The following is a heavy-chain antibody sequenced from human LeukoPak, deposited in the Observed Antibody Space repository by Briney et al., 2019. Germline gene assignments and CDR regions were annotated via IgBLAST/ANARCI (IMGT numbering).Heavy chain of an antibody. CDR1: GGSISSDSYC. J-gene: IGHJ4*02. V-gene: IGHV4-39*01. D-gene: IGHD6-19*01. CDR3: ASLAVAGLSEGY. CDR2: IYYSGST. Sequence: SETLSLTCTVSGGSISSDSYCWAWIRQPPGKGLEWIASIYYSGSTYYNPSLKSRVTISVDTSRNQFSLKLSSVTAADTAVYYCASLAVAGLSEGYWGQGTLVIVSS.